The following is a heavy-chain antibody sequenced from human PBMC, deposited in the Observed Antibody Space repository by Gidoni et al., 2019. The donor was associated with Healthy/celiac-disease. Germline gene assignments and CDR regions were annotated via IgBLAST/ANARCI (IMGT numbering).Heavy chain of an antibody. D-gene: IGHD3-22*01. V-gene: IGHV4-39*01. CDR1: GGSISSSSYY. J-gene: IGHJ4*02. CDR3: ARHPGYYDSSGYLDY. Sequence: QLQLQESGPGLVKPSETLSLTCTVSGGSISSSSYYWCWIRQPPGKGLEWIGSICYSGSTYYNPSLKSRVTISVDTSKNQFSLKLSSVTAADTAVYYCARHPGYYDSSGYLDYWGQGTLVTVSS. CDR2: ICYSGST.